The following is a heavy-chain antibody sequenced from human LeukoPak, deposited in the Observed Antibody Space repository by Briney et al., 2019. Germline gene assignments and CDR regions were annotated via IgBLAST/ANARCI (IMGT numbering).Heavy chain of an antibody. CDR1: GFTFSSFW. CDR2: IMQDGSEN. V-gene: IGHV3-7*01. D-gene: IGHD1-26*01. Sequence: PGGCLRLSCAASGFTFSSFWMNWVRQAPGKGLEWVANIMQDGSENYYVDSVKGRFTISRDNAKNALDLQMNSLRAEDTAVYYCARVIVVATHIGYYYYMDVWGKGATVTVSS. CDR3: ARVIVVATHIGYYYYMDV. J-gene: IGHJ6*03.